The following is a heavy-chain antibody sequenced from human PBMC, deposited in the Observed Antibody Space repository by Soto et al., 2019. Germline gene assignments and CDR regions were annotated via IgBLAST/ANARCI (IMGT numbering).Heavy chain of an antibody. D-gene: IGHD2-21*02. CDR2: IYYSGST. Sequence: SETLSLTCTVSGGSISSYYWSWIRQPPGKGLEWIGYIYYSGSTNYNPSLKSRVTISVDTSKNQFSLKLSSVTAADTAVYYCARAKLLGRAYYYGMDVWGQGTTVTVSS. CDR1: GGSISSYY. J-gene: IGHJ6*02. CDR3: ARAKLLGRAYYYGMDV. V-gene: IGHV4-59*01.